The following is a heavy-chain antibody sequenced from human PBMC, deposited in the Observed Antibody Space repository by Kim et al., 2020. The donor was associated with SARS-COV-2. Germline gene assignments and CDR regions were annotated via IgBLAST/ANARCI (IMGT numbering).Heavy chain of an antibody. V-gene: IGHV3-48*02. CDR2: INSPGSGI. Sequence: GGSLRLSCATSGFSFITYGMNWVRQAPGKGLEWIAHINSPGSGIHYADSVKGRFTITRDNVKKSVVLQMNSLRDEDTAVYYCTTDSEGIHGFDSFGQGT. D-gene: IGHD1-20*01. CDR3: TTDSEGIHGFDS. J-gene: IGHJ5*01. CDR1: GFSFITYG.